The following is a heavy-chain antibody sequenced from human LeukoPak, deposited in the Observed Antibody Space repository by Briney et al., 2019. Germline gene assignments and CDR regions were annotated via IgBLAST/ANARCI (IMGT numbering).Heavy chain of an antibody. CDR2: ISGSGGRT. Sequence: GGTLRLSCAASGFTFIDYAMSWVRQAPGKGLEWVSAISGSGGRTYYADSVKGRFTISRDNSKNTLFLQMNSLRAEDTAVYYCAKDPGSGYYMYYFDSWGQGALLTVSS. CDR1: GFTFIDYA. D-gene: IGHD3-22*01. V-gene: IGHV3-23*01. J-gene: IGHJ4*02. CDR3: AKDPGSGYYMYYFDS.